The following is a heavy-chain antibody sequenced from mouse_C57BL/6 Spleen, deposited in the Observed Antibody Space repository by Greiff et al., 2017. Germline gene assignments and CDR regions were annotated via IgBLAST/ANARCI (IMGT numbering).Heavy chain of an antibody. D-gene: IGHD1-1*01. CDR2: ISSGGDYI. CDR1: GFTFSSYA. V-gene: IGHV5-9-1*02. J-gene: IGHJ1*03. CDR3: TREGDYDGNFDV. Sequence: EVKLMESGEGLVKPGGSLKLSCAASGFTFSSYAMSWVRQTPEKRLEWVAYISSGGDYIYYADTVKGRFTISRDNARNTLYLQMSSLKSEDTAMYYCTREGDYDGNFDVWGTGTTVTVSS.